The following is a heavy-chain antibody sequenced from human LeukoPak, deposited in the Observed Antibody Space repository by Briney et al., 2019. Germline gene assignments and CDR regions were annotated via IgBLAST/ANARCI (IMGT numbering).Heavy chain of an antibody. J-gene: IGHJ4*02. CDR1: GIKFSDAW. Sequence: GESLRLSCVVSGIKFSDAWMSWVRQAPGKGLEWVGRIKSRGGGGTADYAAPVKGRFTISRDDSENTVYLLMDSLQTEDTAVYYCTWITTIVTVDFWGQGTLVTVSS. CDR2: IKSRGGGGTA. CDR3: TWITTIVTVDF. V-gene: IGHV3-15*01. D-gene: IGHD4-11*01.